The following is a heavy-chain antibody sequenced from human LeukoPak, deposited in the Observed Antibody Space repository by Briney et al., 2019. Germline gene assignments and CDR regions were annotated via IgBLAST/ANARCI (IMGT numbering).Heavy chain of an antibody. CDR2: IHYDGSNK. CDR1: GFTFSTYG. CDR3: AKDHFSSSYFDY. D-gene: IGHD6-6*01. J-gene: IGHJ4*02. Sequence: QPGGSLRLSCAASGFTFSTYGMHWVRLAPGKGLEWVTFIHYDGSNKYYADSVKGRFTISRDNSKNTLYLQMNSLRAENTAVYYCAKDHFSSSYFDYWGQGTLVTVSS. V-gene: IGHV3-30*02.